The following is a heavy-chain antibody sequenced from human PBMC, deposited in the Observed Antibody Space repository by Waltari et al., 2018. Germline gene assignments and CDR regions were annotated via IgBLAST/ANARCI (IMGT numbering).Heavy chain of an antibody. CDR3: TTEFLSSTSWQYYYYYGMDV. CDR2: IKSKTDGWTT. CDR1: GFTFSNAW. V-gene: IGHV3-15*01. Sequence: EVQLVESGGGLVKPGGSLRLSCAASGFTFSNAWMSWVRQAPGKGLEWVGRIKSKTDGWTTDYAAPVKGRFTISRDDSKNTLYLQMNSLKTEDTAVYYCTTEFLSSTSWQYYYYYGMDVWGQGTTVTVSS. J-gene: IGHJ6*02. D-gene: IGHD2-2*01.